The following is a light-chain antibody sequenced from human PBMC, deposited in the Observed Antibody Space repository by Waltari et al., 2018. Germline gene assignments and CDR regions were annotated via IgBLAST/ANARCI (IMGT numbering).Light chain of an antibody. CDR2: DAS. CDR3: QQRRNWPLT. V-gene: IGKV3-11*01. J-gene: IGKJ4*01. Sequence: EIVLTQSPATLSLSPGERDTLSCRASQSVNNYLGWYQQKPGQAPRLLIYDASNRATGIPARFSGSGSGTDFTHIISSLEPEDSAVYYCQQRRNWPLTFGGGTKVEI. CDR1: QSVNNY.